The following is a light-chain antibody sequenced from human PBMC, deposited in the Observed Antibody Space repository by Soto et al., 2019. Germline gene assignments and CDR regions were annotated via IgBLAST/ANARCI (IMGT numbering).Light chain of an antibody. Sequence: EIVLTQSPATLSLSPGERATLSCRASQSVSSYLAWYQQKPGQAPRLLIYDASNRATGIPARFSGSGSGTDFTLTISSLEPEDFAVYYCQQYGYKPRQLGQGAKVDIK. CDR1: QSVSSY. CDR2: DAS. CDR3: QQYGYKPRQ. V-gene: IGKV3-11*01. J-gene: IGKJ1*01.